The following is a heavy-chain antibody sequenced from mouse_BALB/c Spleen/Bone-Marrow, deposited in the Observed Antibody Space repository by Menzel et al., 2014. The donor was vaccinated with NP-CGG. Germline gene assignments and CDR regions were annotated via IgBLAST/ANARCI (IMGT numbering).Heavy chain of an antibody. CDR1: GFSLTSYG. V-gene: IGHV2-2*03. CDR2: IWSGGST. J-gene: IGHJ4*01. Sequence: VQLQQSGPGLVQPSQSLSITCTVSGFSLTSYGLYWVRQSPGKGLEWLGVIWSGGSTDYNAAFISRLSISKDNSKSQVFFKMNSLQSNDTAIYYCARNRDWDGAMDYWGQGTSVTVSS. CDR3: ARNRDWDGAMDY. D-gene: IGHD4-1*01.